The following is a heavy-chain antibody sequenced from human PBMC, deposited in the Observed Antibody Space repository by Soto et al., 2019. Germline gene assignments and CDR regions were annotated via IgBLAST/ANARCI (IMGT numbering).Heavy chain of an antibody. CDR1: GFTFSSYA. CDR3: ATANTPYAFDM. V-gene: IGHV3-30-3*01. CDR2: ITSDGNKQ. J-gene: IGHJ3*02. Sequence: GGSLRLSCAASGFTFSSYAIHWVRQAPGEGLEWVAVITSDGNKQYYADSVKGRFTISRDNAKNTLYLQMSGLRVEDTAVYYCATANTPYAFDMWGQGTMVTVSS.